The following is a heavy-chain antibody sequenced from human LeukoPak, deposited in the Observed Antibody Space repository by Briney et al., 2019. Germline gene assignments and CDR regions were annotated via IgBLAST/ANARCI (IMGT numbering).Heavy chain of an antibody. CDR3: ARRYSSSWYGYYFDY. CDR2: IYPGDSDT. J-gene: IGHJ4*02. Sequence: GESLKISCKGSGYSFTSYRIGWVRQMPGKGLEWMGIIYPGDSDTRYSPSFQGQVTISADKSISTAYLQWSSLKASDTAMYYCARRYSSSWYGYYFDYWGQGTLVTVSS. D-gene: IGHD6-13*01. V-gene: IGHV5-51*01. CDR1: GYSFTSYR.